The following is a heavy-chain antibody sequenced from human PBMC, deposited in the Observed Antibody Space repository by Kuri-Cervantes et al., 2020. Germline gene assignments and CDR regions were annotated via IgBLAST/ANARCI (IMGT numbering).Heavy chain of an antibody. CDR2: IYYSGST. CDR1: GGSISSGGYY. J-gene: IGHJ3*01. V-gene: IGHV4-31*02. D-gene: IGHD4-23*01. CDR3: ASWWQLVNAFDV. Sequence: SCTVSGGSISSGGYYWSWIRQHPGKGLEWIGYIYYSGSTYYNPSLKSRVTISIDTSKNQFSLKLRSVTAADTAVYYCASWWQLVNAFDVWGQGTMVTVSS.